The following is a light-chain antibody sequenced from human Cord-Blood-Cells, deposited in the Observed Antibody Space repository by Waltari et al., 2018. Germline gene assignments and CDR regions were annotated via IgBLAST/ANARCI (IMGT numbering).Light chain of an antibody. CDR3: QQYYSFRT. Sequence: LVMTQSPDSLAVSLGERATHNCNSSQSVLYSSTNKHYLAWYQQKPGQPPKLLIYWASTRESGVPDRFSGSGSGTDFTLTISSLQAEDVAVYYCQQYYSFRTFGQGTKVEIK. J-gene: IGKJ1*01. CDR1: QSVLYSSTNKHY. V-gene: IGKV4-1*01. CDR2: WAS.